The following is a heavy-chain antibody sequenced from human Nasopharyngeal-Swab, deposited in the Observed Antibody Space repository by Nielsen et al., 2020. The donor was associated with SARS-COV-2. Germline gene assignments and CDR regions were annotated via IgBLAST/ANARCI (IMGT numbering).Heavy chain of an antibody. J-gene: IGHJ4*03. V-gene: IGHV5-51*01. CDR3: ARRQYCDGDCSFDY. D-gene: IGHD2-21*02. Sequence: KVSCKGSGYSFTSYWIGWVCQMPGKGLEWMGIIYPGNSDTRYSPSFQGQVTFSVDRSITTAYLQWSSLKASDTAMYYCARRQYCDGDCSFDYWGQGALVTVSS. CDR1: GYSFTSYW. CDR2: IYPGNSDT.